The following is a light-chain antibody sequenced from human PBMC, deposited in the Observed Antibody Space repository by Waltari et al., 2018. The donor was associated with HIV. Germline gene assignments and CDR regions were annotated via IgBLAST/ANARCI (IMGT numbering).Light chain of an antibody. V-gene: IGLV2-8*01. CDR2: EVS. CDR3: SSYAGSNNRFV. CDR1: SRDVGGYNY. Sequence: QSALTQPPSASGSPGQSVTISSTGTSRDVGGYNYVPWYQQHPGKAPKLMIYEVSKRPSGVPDRFSGSKSGNTASLTVSGLQAEDEADYYCSSYAGSNNRFVFGTGTKVTVL. J-gene: IGLJ1*01.